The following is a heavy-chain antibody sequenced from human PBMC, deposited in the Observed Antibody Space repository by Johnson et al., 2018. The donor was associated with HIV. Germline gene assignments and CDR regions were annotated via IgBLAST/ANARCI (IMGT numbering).Heavy chain of an antibody. V-gene: IGHV3-11*04. Sequence: QVQLVESGGGLVKPGGSLRLSCAASGFTFSDYYMSWIRQAPRKGLEWVSAISGSGGTTYYADSVKGRFTISRDNSKNTLYLQMNSLRAEDTAVYYCAREGDGYNYDAFDIWGQGTMVTVSS. CDR2: ISGSGGTT. J-gene: IGHJ3*02. CDR3: AREGDGYNYDAFDI. CDR1: GFTFSDYY. D-gene: IGHD5-24*01.